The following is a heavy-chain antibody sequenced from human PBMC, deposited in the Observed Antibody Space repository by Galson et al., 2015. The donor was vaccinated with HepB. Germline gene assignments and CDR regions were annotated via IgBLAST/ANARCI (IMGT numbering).Heavy chain of an antibody. CDR2: IIPILGIA. CDR3: ARDYIAAAGTGAFDI. V-gene: IGHV1-69*04. D-gene: IGHD6-13*01. CDR1: GGTFSSYT. J-gene: IGHJ3*02. Sequence: SVKVSCKASGGTFSSYTISWVRQAPGQGLEWMGRIIPILGIANYAQKFQGRVTITADKSTSTAYMGLSSLRSEDTAVYYCARDYIAAAGTGAFDIWGQGTMVTVSS.